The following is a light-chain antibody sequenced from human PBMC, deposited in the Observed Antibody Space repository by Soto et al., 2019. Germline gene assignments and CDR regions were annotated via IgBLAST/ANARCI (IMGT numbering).Light chain of an antibody. CDR3: CSFPGTSNLYD. J-gene: IGLJ1*01. CDR1: SSDVGSSNF. Sequence: QSALTQPASVSGSPGQSLTISCTGTSSDVGSSNFVSWYQQHPGKAPKLIIYEGSRRPSGVSGRFSGSKSGNAASLTISGLQAEDEADYYCCSFPGTSNLYDFGSGTKVTVL. V-gene: IGLV2-23*01. CDR2: EGS.